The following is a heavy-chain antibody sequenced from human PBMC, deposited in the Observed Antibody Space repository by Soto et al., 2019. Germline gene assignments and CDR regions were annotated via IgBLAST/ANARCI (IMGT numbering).Heavy chain of an antibody. CDR3: ARCRLMAGTRYYGSGSYYSAWFDP. J-gene: IGHJ5*02. D-gene: IGHD3-10*01. CDR1: GGSFSGYY. CDR2: INHSGST. Sequence: PSETLSLTCAVYGGSFSGYYWSWIRQPPGKGLEWIGEINHSGSTNYNPSLKSRVTISVDTSKNQFSLKLSSVTAADTAVYYCARCRLMAGTRYYGSGSYYSAWFDPWGQGTLVTVSS. V-gene: IGHV4-34*01.